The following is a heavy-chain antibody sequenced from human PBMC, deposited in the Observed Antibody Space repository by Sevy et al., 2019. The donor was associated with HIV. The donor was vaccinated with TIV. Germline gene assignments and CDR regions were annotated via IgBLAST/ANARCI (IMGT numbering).Heavy chain of an antibody. CDR2: IKQDGSEK. J-gene: IGHJ6*02. CDR3: ARSGGSYDYGMDV. D-gene: IGHD1-26*01. Sequence: GGSLRLSCAASGFTFSSYAMGWVRQAPGKGLEWVANIKQDGSEKYYVDSVKGRFTISRDNAKNSLYLQMNSLRAEDTAVYYCARSGGSYDYGMDVWGQGTTVTVSS. V-gene: IGHV3-7*01. CDR1: GFTFSSYA.